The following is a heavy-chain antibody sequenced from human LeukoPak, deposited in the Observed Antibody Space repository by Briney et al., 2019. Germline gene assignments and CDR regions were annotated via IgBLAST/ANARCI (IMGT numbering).Heavy chain of an antibody. Sequence: SETLSLTCTVSGGSISSGSYYWSWIRQPAGKGLEWIGRIYTSGSTNYNPSLKSRVTISVDTSKNQLSLKLSSVTAADTAVYYCARNGYYSADYWGQGTLVTVSS. D-gene: IGHD4-17*01. CDR1: GGSISSGSYY. CDR3: ARNGYYSADY. CDR2: IYTSGST. V-gene: IGHV4-61*02. J-gene: IGHJ4*02.